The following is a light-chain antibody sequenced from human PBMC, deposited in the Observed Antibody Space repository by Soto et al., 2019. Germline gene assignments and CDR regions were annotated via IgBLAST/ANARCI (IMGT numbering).Light chain of an antibody. CDR3: QHYNSYSEA. Sequence: DMQMPPSQSSVSASVGDRVTITCRASQGVGSWLAWYQQKPGKAPKLLIYKASTLKSGVPSRFSGSGSGTEFTLTISSLQPDDFATYYCQHYNSYSEAFGQGTNVDNK. J-gene: IGKJ1*01. V-gene: IGKV1-5*03. CDR2: KAS. CDR1: QGVGSW.